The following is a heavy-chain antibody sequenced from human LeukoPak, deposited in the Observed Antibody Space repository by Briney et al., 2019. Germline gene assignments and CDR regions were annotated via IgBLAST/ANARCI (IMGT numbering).Heavy chain of an antibody. V-gene: IGHV4-61*05. CDR3: ARGVFPWNYFDY. Sequence: SETLSLTCTVSGGSISSSSYYWGWIRQPPGKGLEWIGYIYYSGSTNYNPSLKSRVTISVDTSKNQFSLKLSSVTAADTAVYYCARGVFPWNYFDYWGQGTLVTVSS. CDR1: GGSISSSSYY. D-gene: IGHD1-1*01. CDR2: IYYSGST. J-gene: IGHJ4*02.